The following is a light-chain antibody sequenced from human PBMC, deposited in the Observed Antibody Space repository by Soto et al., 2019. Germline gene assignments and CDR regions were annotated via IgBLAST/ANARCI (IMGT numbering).Light chain of an antibody. Sequence: DIQMTQSPSTLSASVGDRVTITCRASQSISTWLAWYQQKPGRAPELLMYDVSSLHSGVPSRFSGSGSGTEFTRTISSLQPDDFATEYCQQYNSYSYNFGQGTKLEIE. CDR1: QSISTW. CDR2: DVS. CDR3: QQYNSYSYN. V-gene: IGKV1-5*01. J-gene: IGKJ2*01.